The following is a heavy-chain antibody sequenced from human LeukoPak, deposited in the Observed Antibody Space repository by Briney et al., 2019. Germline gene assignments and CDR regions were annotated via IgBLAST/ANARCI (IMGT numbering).Heavy chain of an antibody. CDR2: IYYTGST. Sequence: SETLSLTCTVSGGSISSYYWTWIRQPPGKGLEWIGYIYYTGSTNYNPSLKSRVTISVDTSKNQFSLKLSSVTAADTAVYYCARDQFSSGWYGGLDYWGQGTLVTVSS. CDR3: ARDQFSSGWYGGLDY. V-gene: IGHV4-59*12. D-gene: IGHD6-19*01. J-gene: IGHJ4*02. CDR1: GGSISSYY.